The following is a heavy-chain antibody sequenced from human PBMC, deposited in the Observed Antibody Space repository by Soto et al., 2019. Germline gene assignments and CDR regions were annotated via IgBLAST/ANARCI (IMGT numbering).Heavy chain of an antibody. V-gene: IGHV1-3*01. D-gene: IGHD3-16*01. Sequence: GASVKVSCTASGYTFTSYAMRWVRQATGQRLEWMGWINAGNGNTKYAQKFQGRVTITTDTSTSTAYMELWSLRSEDPAVYYCARSWVTGKGGMAFWGKGTTVTVSS. CDR1: GYTFTSYA. J-gene: IGHJ6*04. CDR2: INAGNGNT. CDR3: ARSWVTGKGGMAF.